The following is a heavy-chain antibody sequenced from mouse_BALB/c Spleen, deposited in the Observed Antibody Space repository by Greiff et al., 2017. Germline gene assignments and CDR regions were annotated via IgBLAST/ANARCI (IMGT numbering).Heavy chain of an antibody. J-gene: IGHJ3*01. Sequence: EVQVVESGGGLVQPGGSLRLSCATSGFTFTDYYMSWVRQPPGKALEWLGFIRNKANGYTTEYSASVKGRFTISRDNSQSILYLQMNTLRAEDRAAYDCARVYYGSFAYWGQGTLVTVSA. D-gene: IGHD2-1*01. CDR3: ARVYYGSFAY. V-gene: IGHV7-3*02. CDR2: IRNKANGYTT. CDR1: GFTFTDYY.